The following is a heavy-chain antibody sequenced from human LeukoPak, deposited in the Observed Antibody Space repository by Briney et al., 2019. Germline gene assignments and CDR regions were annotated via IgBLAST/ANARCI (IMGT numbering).Heavy chain of an antibody. J-gene: IGHJ4*02. CDR3: ALGRIVATMKGIMYFDY. V-gene: IGHV4-39*01. D-gene: IGHD5-12*01. CDR2: IYYSGST. Sequence: SETLSLTCTVSGGSISSSSYYWGWIRQPPGKGLEWIGSIYYSGSTYYNPSLKCRVTISVDTSKNQFSLKLSSVTAADTAVYYCALGRIVATMKGIMYFDYWGQGTLVTVSS. CDR1: GGSISSSSYY.